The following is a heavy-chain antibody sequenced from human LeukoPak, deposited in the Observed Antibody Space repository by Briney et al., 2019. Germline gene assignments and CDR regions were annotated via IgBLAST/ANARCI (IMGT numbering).Heavy chain of an antibody. J-gene: IGHJ4*02. CDR1: GFTFSSYA. CDR3: AKDLRRYYDSSGYNFDY. V-gene: IGHV3-23*01. CDR2: ISGSGGST. D-gene: IGHD3-22*01. Sequence: GGSLRLSCAASGFTFSSYAMNWVRQAPGKGLEWVSAISGSGGSTYYADSVKGRFTISRDNSKNTLYLQMNSLRAEDTAVYYCAKDLRRYYDSSGYNFDYWGQGTLVTVPS.